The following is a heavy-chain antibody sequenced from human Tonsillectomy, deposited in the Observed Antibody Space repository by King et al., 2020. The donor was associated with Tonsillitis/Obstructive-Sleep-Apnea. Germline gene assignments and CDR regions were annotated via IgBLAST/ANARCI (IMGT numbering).Heavy chain of an antibody. CDR3: ARDMVLEAGGDAFDI. D-gene: IGHD3-10*01. Sequence: VQLQESGPGLVKPSETLSLTCTVSDGSISSYYWSWIRQPPGKGLEWIGYVYFSGSTNHNPSLKSRVTISVDTSKNQFSLKLSSVTAADTAVYYCARDMVLEAGGDAFDIWGQGTMVTVSS. J-gene: IGHJ3*02. CDR2: VYFSGST. CDR1: DGSISSYY. V-gene: IGHV4-59*01.